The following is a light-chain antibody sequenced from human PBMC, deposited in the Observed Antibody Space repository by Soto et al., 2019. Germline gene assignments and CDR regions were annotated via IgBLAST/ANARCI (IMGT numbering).Light chain of an antibody. V-gene: IGLV2-18*02. CDR2: EVK. CDR1: SSDIGSYNR. Sequence: QSALTQPASASGSPGQSITISCTGTSSDIGSYNRVSWYQQPPGTAPKLIIYEVKNRPSGVPDRFSGSKSGNTASLTISGLQAEDEADYYCNSFTPSSTYVFGTGTKLTVL. J-gene: IGLJ1*01. CDR3: NSFTPSSTYV.